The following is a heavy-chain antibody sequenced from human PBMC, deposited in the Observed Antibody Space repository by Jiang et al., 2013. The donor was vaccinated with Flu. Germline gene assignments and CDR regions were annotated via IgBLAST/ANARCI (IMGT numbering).Heavy chain of an antibody. J-gene: IGHJ4*02. CDR1: GFSLSTSGVG. Sequence: CTFSGFSLSTSGVGVGWIRQPPGKALEWLALIYWNDDKRYSPSLKSRLTITKDTSKNQVVLTMTNMDPVDTATYYCARENNYYDPGHFDYWGQGTLVTVSS. CDR2: IYWNDDK. V-gene: IGHV2-5*01. D-gene: IGHD3-22*01. CDR3: ARENNYYDPGHFDY.